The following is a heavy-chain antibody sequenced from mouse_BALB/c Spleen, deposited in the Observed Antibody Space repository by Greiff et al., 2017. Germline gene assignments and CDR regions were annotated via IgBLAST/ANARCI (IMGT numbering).Heavy chain of an antibody. CDR1: GFTFSSYA. Sequence: EVKVVESGGGLVKPGGSLKLSCAASGFTFSSYAMSWVRQSPEKRLEWVAEISSGGSYTYYPDTVTGRFTISRDNAKNTLYLEMSSLRSEDTAMYYCAREGGYGSHWYFDVWGAGTTVTVSS. J-gene: IGHJ1*01. D-gene: IGHD1-1*01. CDR3: AREGGYGSHWYFDV. CDR2: ISSGGSYT. V-gene: IGHV5-9-4*01.